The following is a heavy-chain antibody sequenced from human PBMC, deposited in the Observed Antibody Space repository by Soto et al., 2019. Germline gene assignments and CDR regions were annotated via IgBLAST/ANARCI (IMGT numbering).Heavy chain of an antibody. CDR1: GFTFSSYA. D-gene: IGHD3-22*01. J-gene: IGHJ4*02. CDR3: ARDSSGYQSVSGGDY. V-gene: IGHV3-30-3*01. CDR2: ISYDGSNK. Sequence: PGGSLRLSCAASGFTFSSYAMHWVRQAPGKGLEWVAVISYDGSNKYYADSVKGRFTISRDNSKNTLYLQMNSLRAEDTAVYYCARDSSGYQSVSGGDYWGQGTLVTVSS.